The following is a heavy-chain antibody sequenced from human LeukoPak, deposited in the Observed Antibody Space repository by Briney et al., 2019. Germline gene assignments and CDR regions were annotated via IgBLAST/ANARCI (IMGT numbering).Heavy chain of an antibody. CDR2: ISGSGGST. CDR1: GFTFSSYA. Sequence: GGSLRLSCAASGFTFSSYAMSWVRQAPGKGLEWVSAISGSGGSTYYADSVKGRFTISRDNSKNTLYLQMNSLRAEDTAVYYCAKGTEFSSSWYRHHGMDVWGQGTTVTVSS. D-gene: IGHD6-13*01. CDR3: AKGTEFSSSWYRHHGMDV. V-gene: IGHV3-23*01. J-gene: IGHJ6*02.